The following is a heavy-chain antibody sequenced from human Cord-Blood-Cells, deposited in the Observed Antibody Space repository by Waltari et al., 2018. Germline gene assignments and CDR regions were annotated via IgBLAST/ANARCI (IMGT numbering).Heavy chain of an antibody. CDR1: GGSFSGYY. D-gene: IGHD5-12*01. CDR3: ARGGGYSGYDD. V-gene: IGHV4-34*01. CDR2: INHSGST. J-gene: IGHJ4*02. Sequence: QVQLQQWGAGLLKPSETLSLTCAVYGGSFSGYYWSWIRQPPGKGLEWIGEINHSGSTNYNPSLKSRVTISVDTSKNQFSLKLSSVTAADTAVYYCARGGGYSGYDDWGQGTLVTVSS.